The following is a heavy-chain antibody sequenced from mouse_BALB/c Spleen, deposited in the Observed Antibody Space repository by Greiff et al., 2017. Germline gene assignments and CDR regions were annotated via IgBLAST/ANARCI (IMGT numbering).Heavy chain of an antibody. V-gene: IGHV14-4*02. J-gene: IGHJ2*01. Sequence: EVQLQQSGAELVRSGASVKLSCTASGFNIKDYYMHWVKQRPEQGLEWIGWIDPENGDTEYAPKFQGKATMTADTSSNTAYPQLSSLTSEDTAVYYCNAAPGLDYWGQGTTLTVSS. CDR3: NAAPGLDY. CDR2: IDPENGDT. CDR1: GFNIKDYY.